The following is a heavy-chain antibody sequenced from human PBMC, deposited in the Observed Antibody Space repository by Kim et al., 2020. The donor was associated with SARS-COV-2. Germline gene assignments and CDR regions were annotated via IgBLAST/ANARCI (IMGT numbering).Heavy chain of an antibody. CDR3: VRDSEVATVKFGDWHYDL. Sequence: GGSLRLSCAASGFTFSSYWMHWVRQGPEKGLVWVSRLNTDGTKTTYADSVKGRFTTSRDNPKNTLYLQMNRLRAEDTAVYYCVRDSEVATVKFGDWHYDLWPRDTLVTVSS. J-gene: IGHJ2*01. CDR1: GFTFSSYW. CDR2: LNTDGTKT. D-gene: IGHD5-12*01. V-gene: IGHV3-74*01.